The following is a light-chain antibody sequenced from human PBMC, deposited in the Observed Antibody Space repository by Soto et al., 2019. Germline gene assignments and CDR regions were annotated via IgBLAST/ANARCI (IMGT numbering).Light chain of an antibody. Sequence: EIVLTQSPATLSLSPGERATLSCRASQSISSPYLAWYQQKPGQAPRLLIYGASTRATGIPARFSGSGSGTEFTLTISSLQSEDFAVYYCQQYNNWPLWTFGQGTKVDNK. J-gene: IGKJ1*01. V-gene: IGKV3-15*01. CDR1: QSISSPY. CDR3: QQYNNWPLWT. CDR2: GAS.